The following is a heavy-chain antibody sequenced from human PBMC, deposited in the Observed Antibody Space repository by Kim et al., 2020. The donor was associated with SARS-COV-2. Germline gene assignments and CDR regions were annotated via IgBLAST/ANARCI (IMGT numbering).Heavy chain of an antibody. CDR2: ISGSGGST. D-gene: IGHD3-22*01. CDR1: GLTFSNYA. CDR3: AKPLITTTIIVTAYYYYGMDV. J-gene: IGHJ6*02. V-gene: IGHV3-23*01. Sequence: LSLTCAASGLTFSNYAMSWVRQAPGKGLEWVSVISGSGGSTYYADSVKGRFTISRDNSKNMLYLQMNSLRAEDTAVYYCAKPLITTTIIVTAYYYYGMDVWGQGTTVTVSS.